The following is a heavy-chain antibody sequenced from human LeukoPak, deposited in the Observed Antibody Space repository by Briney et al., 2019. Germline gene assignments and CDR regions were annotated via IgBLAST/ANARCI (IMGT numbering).Heavy chain of an antibody. CDR2: IWYNGSNK. Sequence: LTLYCAASGFLLRSYGMPGLRQAPPKAPEGVAVIWYNGSNKYYADSVKGRFTISRDNSKNTLYLQMNSLRAEDTAVYYCARIGGDRHPIDYWGQGTLVTVSS. V-gene: IGHV3-33*01. J-gene: IGHJ4*02. D-gene: IGHD2-21*02. CDR1: GFLLRSYG. CDR3: ARIGGDRHPIDY.